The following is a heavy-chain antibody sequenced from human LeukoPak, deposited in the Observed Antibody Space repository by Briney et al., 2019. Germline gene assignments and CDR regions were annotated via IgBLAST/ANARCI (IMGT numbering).Heavy chain of an antibody. V-gene: IGHV4-34*01. CDR2: INHSGST. Sequence: SETLSLTCTVSGGSISSYYWSWIRQPPGKGLEWIGEINHSGSTNYNPSLKSRVTISIDTSKNQFSLKLSSVTAADTAVYYCARIRYYYDSSGYYYSYYYYYGMDVWGQGTTVTVSS. CDR1: GGSISSYY. J-gene: IGHJ6*02. CDR3: ARIRYYYDSSGYYYSYYYYYGMDV. D-gene: IGHD3-22*01.